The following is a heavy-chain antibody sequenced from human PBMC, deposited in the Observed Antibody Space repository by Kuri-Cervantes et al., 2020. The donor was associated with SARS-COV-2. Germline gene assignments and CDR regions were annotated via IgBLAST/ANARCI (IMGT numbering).Heavy chain of an antibody. Sequence: SETLSLTCTVSGGSISSGGYYWSWIRQHPGKGLEWIAYMYYGGSSYYNPSLKSRVTISVDTSKNQFSLRLTSVTAADTAVYYCARVYDGAPDYWGQGTLVIVSS. D-gene: IGHD4-17*01. CDR1: GGSISSGGYY. CDR2: MYYGGSS. V-gene: IGHV4-31*03. J-gene: IGHJ4*02. CDR3: ARVYDGAPDY.